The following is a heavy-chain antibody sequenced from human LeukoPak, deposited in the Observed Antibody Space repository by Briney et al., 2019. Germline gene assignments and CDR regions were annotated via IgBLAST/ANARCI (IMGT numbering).Heavy chain of an antibody. CDR1: GFTFSSYA. Sequence: PGGSLRLSCAASGFTFSSYAMHWVRQAPGKGLEWVAVISYDGSNKYYADSVKGRFTISRDNSKNTLYLQMNSLRAEDTAVYYCARASNYYGSGSPFDYWGQGTLVTVSS. CDR2: ISYDGSNK. V-gene: IGHV3-30-3*01. CDR3: ARASNYYGSGSPFDY. J-gene: IGHJ4*02. D-gene: IGHD3-10*01.